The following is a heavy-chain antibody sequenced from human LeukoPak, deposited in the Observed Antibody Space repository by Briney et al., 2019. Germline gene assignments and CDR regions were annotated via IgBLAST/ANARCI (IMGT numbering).Heavy chain of an antibody. J-gene: IGHJ3*02. V-gene: IGHV3-9*01. Sequence: GRSLRLSCAASGFTFDDYAMHWVRQAPGKGLEWVSGISWNSGSIGYADSVKGRFTISRDNAKNSLYLQMNSLRAEDTALYYCAKNSMVIKNAFDIWGQGTMVTVSS. CDR2: ISWNSGSI. D-gene: IGHD3-22*01. CDR1: GFTFDDYA. CDR3: AKNSMVIKNAFDI.